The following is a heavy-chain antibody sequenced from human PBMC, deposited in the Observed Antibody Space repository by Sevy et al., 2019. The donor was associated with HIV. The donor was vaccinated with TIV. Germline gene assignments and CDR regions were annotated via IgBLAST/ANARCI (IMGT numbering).Heavy chain of an antibody. CDR1: GGSLSGYC. Sequence: SETLSLTCAVYGGSLSGYCWNWIRQSPGKGLEWIGEINNSGSTHYNPSLKSRVTISVDTSKNQFSLRLNSVTAADTAVYYCARAPPVVVVPGAPSWFDPWDQGALVTVSS. J-gene: IGHJ5*02. CDR2: INNSGST. D-gene: IGHD2-2*01. CDR3: ARAPPVVVVPGAPSWFDP. V-gene: IGHV4-34*01.